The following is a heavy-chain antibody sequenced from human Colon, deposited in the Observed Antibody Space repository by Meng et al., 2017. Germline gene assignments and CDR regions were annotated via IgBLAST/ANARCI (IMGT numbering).Heavy chain of an antibody. CDR1: GDSFNSPDYY. V-gene: IGHV4-30-4*01. D-gene: IGHD1-26*01. Sequence: QVVLLWSGPGLGSPSPPLSLTCTVSGDSFNSPDYYWSWIRQPPEKGLEWIGYIYYSGSTYYNPSLKSRVSISGDTSNKQFSLKLTSVTAADTVVYYCARSPYSGSALPFFDYWGQGSLVTVSS. J-gene: IGHJ4*02. CDR3: ARSPYSGSALPFFDY. CDR2: IYYSGST.